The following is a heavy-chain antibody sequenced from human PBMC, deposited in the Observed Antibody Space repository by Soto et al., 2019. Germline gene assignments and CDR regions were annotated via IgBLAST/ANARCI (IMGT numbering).Heavy chain of an antibody. Sequence: QVQLVESGGGVVQPGRSVRLSCAASGFTFSSHSIQWVRQAPGKGLEWVAVISYDGSIKYYADSVKGRFTISRDNSKNTAYLQMNSLRAEDTALFYCAREWSTSGDLDYWGQGTLVIVSS. CDR3: AREWSTSGDLDY. D-gene: IGHD3-10*01. J-gene: IGHJ4*02. V-gene: IGHV3-30-3*01. CDR1: GFTFSSHS. CDR2: ISYDGSIK.